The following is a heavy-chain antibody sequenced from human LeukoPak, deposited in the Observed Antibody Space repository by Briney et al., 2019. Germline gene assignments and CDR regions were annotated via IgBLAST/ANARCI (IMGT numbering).Heavy chain of an antibody. V-gene: IGHV7-4-1*02. CDR1: GYTFTRYE. Sequence: ASVKVSCKASGYTFTRYEMNWVRQAPGQGLEWMGWINTNTGNPTYAQGFTGRFVFSLDTSVSTAYLQISSLKAEDTAVYYCTRVVTSNWSRCDSWGQGTLVTVSS. D-gene: IGHD6-13*01. CDR2: INTNTGNP. J-gene: IGHJ4*02. CDR3: TRVVTSNWSRCDS.